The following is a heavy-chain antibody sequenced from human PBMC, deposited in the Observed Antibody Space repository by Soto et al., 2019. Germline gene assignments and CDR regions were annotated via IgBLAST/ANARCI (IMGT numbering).Heavy chain of an antibody. D-gene: IGHD1-26*01. CDR1: GASVSSGGFS. J-gene: IGHJ4*02. CDR3: ARVTFLIVGSVFSTPFDF. Sequence: PSETLSLTCTVAGASVSSGGFSWSWIRQPPGKGLEWIGSISYSGSTTYYPSLRSRVTISVDTSKNQFSLRLNSVTAADTAIYFCARVTFLIVGSVFSTPFDFWGQGTLVTVPS. V-gene: IGHV4-61*08. CDR2: ISYSGST.